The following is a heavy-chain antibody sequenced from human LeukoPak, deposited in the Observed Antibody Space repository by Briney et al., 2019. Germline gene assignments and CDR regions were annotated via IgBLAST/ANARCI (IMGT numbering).Heavy chain of an antibody. CDR1: FPLQSLR. Sequence: GSLRLLLSGPWFPLQSLRMPLGRQGNGKGLEWVSAIGTAGDTYYPGSVKGRFTISRENAKNSLYLQMNSLRAGDTAVYYCARAQWRRYFDLWGRGTLVTVSS. D-gene: IGHD6-19*01. CDR2: IGTAGDT. V-gene: IGHV3-13*01. J-gene: IGHJ2*01. CDR3: ARAQWRRYFDL.